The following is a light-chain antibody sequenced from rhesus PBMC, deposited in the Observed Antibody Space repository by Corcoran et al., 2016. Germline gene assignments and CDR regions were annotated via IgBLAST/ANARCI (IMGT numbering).Light chain of an antibody. CDR1: QGISSW. CDR2: KAS. V-gene: IGKV1-22*01. Sequence: DIQMTQSPSSLSASVGDKVTITCRASQGISSWLAWYQQKPGKAPKLLIYKASSVQSGVPSRFSGSGSGTDFTLTTSSLQPEDFATYYCLQYSSSPFTFGPGTKLDIK. J-gene: IGKJ3*01. CDR3: LQYSSSPFT.